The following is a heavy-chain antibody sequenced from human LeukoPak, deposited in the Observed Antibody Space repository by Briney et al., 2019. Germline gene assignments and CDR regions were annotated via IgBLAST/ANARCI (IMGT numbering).Heavy chain of an antibody. D-gene: IGHD5-18*01. Sequence: GGSLRLSCAASGFTFSSYWMHWVRQAPGEGLVWVSRINSDGSSTSYADSVKGRFTISRDNAKNTLYLQMNSLRAEDTAVYYCARGLDTAPEYWGQGTLVTVSS. CDR1: GFTFSSYW. J-gene: IGHJ4*02. CDR2: INSDGSST. V-gene: IGHV3-74*01. CDR3: ARGLDTAPEY.